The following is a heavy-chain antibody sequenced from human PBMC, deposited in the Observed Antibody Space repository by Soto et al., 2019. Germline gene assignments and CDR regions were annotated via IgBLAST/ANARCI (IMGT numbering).Heavy chain of an antibody. Sequence: PGESLKISCAASGFVFSSDWMHWVRQAPGKGLVWVSRINTDGSETSYADSVKGRFTISRDKSKNTLYLQMNSLRAEDTAVYYCARDYYRFNSGYGFSMDVWGQGTTVTVSS. CDR3: ARDYYRFNSGYGFSMDV. V-gene: IGHV3-74*01. CDR1: GFVFSSDW. D-gene: IGHD5-12*01. CDR2: INTDGSET. J-gene: IGHJ6*02.